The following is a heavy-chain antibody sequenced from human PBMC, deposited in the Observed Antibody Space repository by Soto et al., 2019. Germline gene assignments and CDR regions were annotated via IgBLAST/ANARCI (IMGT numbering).Heavy chain of an antibody. Sequence: QLQLQESGSGLVKPSQTLSLTCAVSGGSISSGGYSWSWIRQPPGKGLEWIGYIYHSGSTYYNPSLKSRVIISVDRSKNQFSLKLSSVTAADTAVYYCARAGSRYYDFWSGYFDYWGQGTLVTVSS. CDR2: IYHSGST. V-gene: IGHV4-30-2*01. J-gene: IGHJ4*02. CDR3: ARAGSRYYDFWSGYFDY. CDR1: GGSISSGGYS. D-gene: IGHD3-3*01.